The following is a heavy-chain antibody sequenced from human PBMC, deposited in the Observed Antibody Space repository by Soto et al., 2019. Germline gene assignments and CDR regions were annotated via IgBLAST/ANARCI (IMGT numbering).Heavy chain of an antibody. D-gene: IGHD3-22*01. V-gene: IGHV3-21*01. CDR2: ISSSTSFI. Sequence: ELHLVESGGGLLKLGGPLGPPCEASDLTFSSIAITWVARAPGKGLEWVSAISSSTSFIHYADSVKGRFTISRDNAKNSLYLQMNSLRAEDTAMYYCASGYYDRIGFYFDSWGQGTLVTVSS. CDR3: ASGYYDRIGFYFDS. CDR1: DLTFSSIA. J-gene: IGHJ4*02.